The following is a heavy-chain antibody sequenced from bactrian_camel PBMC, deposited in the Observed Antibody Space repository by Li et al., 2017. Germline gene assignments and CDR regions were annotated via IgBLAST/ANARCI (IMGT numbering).Heavy chain of an antibody. CDR3: AAGTRIIAGDYCDGITN. Sequence: HVQLVESGGGSVQTGGSLTLSCVASGDTFRSNCMAWFRQAPGKEREGVALIYTSDGTTYYADSVKGRFTISQDNAKNIIYLQMNSLTPDDTAMYYCAAGTRIIAGDYCDGITNWGQGTQVTVS. V-gene: IGHV3S1*01. J-gene: IGHJ4*01. CDR2: IYTSDGTT. CDR1: GDTFRSNC. D-gene: IGHD4*01.